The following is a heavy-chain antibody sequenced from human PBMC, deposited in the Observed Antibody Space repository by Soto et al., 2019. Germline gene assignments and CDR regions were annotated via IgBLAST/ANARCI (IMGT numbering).Heavy chain of an antibody. V-gene: IGHV3-72*01. CDR3: TSPLSGNNYGFDY. Sequence: PVGSLRLSCAASGLIFSDHYMDWVRRAPGKGLEWVGRIRNRPNGYTTEYAASVRGRFSISRDDSKNSMYLQMNGLNTGDTAVYYCTSPLSGNNYGFDYWGPRTLVTVSS. D-gene: IGHD1-26*01. CDR1: GLIFSDHY. J-gene: IGHJ4*02. CDR2: IRNRPNGYTT.